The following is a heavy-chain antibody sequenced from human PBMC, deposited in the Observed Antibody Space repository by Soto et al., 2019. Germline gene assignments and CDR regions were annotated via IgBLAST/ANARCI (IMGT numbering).Heavy chain of an antibody. CDR3: ARDLVETAMDGAFDI. Sequence: GGSLRLSCAASGFTFISYAIHWVRHAPCKGLEWVAVISYDGSNKYYADSVKGRFTISRDNSKNTLHLQMNSLRAEDTAVYYCARDLVETAMDGAFDIWGQGTMVTVSS. J-gene: IGHJ3*02. CDR1: GFTFISYA. D-gene: IGHD5-18*01. CDR2: ISYDGSNK. V-gene: IGHV3-30-3*01.